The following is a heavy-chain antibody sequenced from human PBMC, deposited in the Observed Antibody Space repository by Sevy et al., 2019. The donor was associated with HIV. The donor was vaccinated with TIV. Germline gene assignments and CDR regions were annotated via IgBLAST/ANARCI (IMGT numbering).Heavy chain of an antibody. CDR3: ARIPNIVVVPAARNWFDP. V-gene: IGHV4-34*01. CDR1: GGSFSGYY. J-gene: IGHJ5*02. D-gene: IGHD2-2*01. CDR2: INNSGST. Sequence: SETLSLTCAVYGGSFSGYYWSWIRQPPGKGLEWIGEINNSGSTNYNPSLKSRVTISVDTSKNQFSLKLSSVTAADTAVYYCARIPNIVVVPAARNWFDPWGQGTLVTVSS.